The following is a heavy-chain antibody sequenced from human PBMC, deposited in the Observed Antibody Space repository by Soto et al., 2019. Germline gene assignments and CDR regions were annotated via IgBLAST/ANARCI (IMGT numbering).Heavy chain of an antibody. CDR2: IIPIFGTA. CDR3: ARVVGLDFWSGYYAH. D-gene: IGHD3-3*01. CDR1: GGTFSSYA. Sequence: ASVKVSCKASGGTFSSYAISWVRQAPGQGLEWMGGIIPIFGTANYAQKFQGRVTITADESTSTAYMELSSLRSEDTAVYYCARVVGLDFWSGYYAHWGQGTLVTVS. V-gene: IGHV1-69*13. J-gene: IGHJ4*02.